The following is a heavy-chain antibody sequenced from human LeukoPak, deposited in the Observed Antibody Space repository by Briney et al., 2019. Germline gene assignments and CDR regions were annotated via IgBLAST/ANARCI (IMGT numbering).Heavy chain of an antibody. Sequence: SEALSLTCGVSGDSISSRLYYWAWVRQPPGKGLEWIASIYYSGSTYYNPSLKSRVTISIDTAKNQFSLRLNSVAAADTAVYYCARHFLSPDYYYPWGQGTQVTVSS. CDR1: GDSISSRLYY. D-gene: IGHD2-21*02. V-gene: IGHV4-39*01. CDR2: IYYSGST. J-gene: IGHJ5*02. CDR3: ARHFLSPDYYYP.